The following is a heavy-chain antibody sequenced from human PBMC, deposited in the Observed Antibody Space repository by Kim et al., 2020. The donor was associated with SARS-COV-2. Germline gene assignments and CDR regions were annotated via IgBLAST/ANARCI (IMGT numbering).Heavy chain of an antibody. CDR3: ARGGLLWFGEEAPEY. J-gene: IGHJ4*02. D-gene: IGHD3-10*01. Sequence: ASVKVSCKAAGYTFTSYYMNWVRQAPGQGLEWMGIINPNGGNTGYAQKFQGRVTMTRDTSTSTGYMEPSSLRSEDTAVYYCARGGLLWFGEEAPEYWGQGAPVTVSS. CDR2: INPNGGNT. V-gene: IGHV1-46*01. CDR1: GYTFTSYY.